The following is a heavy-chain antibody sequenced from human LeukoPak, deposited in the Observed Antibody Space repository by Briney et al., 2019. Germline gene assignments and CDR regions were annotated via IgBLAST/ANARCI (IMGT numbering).Heavy chain of an antibody. CDR3: AKASVTTCSGAYCYPFDY. D-gene: IGHD2-21*01. J-gene: IGHJ4*02. CDR2: TSGSGGNT. CDR1: GFTFSGYA. Sequence: GGSLRLSCAASGFTFSGYAMSWVRQAPGKGLEWVSATSGSGGNTYHADSVKGRFTISRDNSKNTLYLQMNSLRAEDTAVYYCAKASVTTCSGAYCYPFDYWGQGTLVTVSS. V-gene: IGHV3-23*01.